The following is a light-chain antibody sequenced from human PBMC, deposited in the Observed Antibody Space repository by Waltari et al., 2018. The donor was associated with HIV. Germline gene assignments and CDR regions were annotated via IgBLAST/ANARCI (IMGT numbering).Light chain of an antibody. Sequence: QSVLTQPPSVSAAPGQKVTISCSGSSSNIGNDYVSWYQHVPGAAPNLLIYDNNKRPSGVPDRFSGSKSGTAATLGITGLQTGDEADYYCGTWDHRLSAGVFGGGTKLTVL. J-gene: IGLJ3*02. CDR3: GTWDHRLSAGV. CDR1: SSNIGNDY. CDR2: DNN. V-gene: IGLV1-51*01.